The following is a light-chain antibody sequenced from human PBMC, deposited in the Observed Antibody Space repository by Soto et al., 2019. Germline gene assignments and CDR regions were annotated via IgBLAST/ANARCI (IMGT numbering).Light chain of an antibody. J-gene: IGKJ1*01. Sequence: DFQMTQSPSTLSASVGDRVTITCRASQSIISWLAWYQQKPGKAPKLLIYKASNLQSGVPSRFSGSGSGTEFTLTISSLQPDDFATYYCQQYTISWTFGQGTKVEIK. V-gene: IGKV1-5*03. CDR2: KAS. CDR1: QSIISW. CDR3: QQYTISWT.